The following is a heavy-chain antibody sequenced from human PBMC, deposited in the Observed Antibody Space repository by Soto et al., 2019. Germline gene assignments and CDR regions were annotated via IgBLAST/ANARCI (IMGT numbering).Heavy chain of an antibody. J-gene: IGHJ4*02. Sequence: SETLSLTCTVSGGSISSGGYYWSWIRQHPGKGLEWIGYIYYSGSTYYNPSLKSRVTISVDTSKNQFTLKLSSVTAADTAVYYCARGSKGMYRYDSSGYDYWGQGTLVTGSS. CDR1: GGSISSGGYY. CDR2: IYYSGST. D-gene: IGHD3-22*01. V-gene: IGHV4-31*03. CDR3: ARGSKGMYRYDSSGYDY.